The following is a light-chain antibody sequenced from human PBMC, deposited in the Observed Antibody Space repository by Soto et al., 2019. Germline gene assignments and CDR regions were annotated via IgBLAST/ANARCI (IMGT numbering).Light chain of an antibody. Sequence: QSALTQPPSASGSPGQSVTISCTGTSSDVGGYNFVSWYQQHPGKAPKLIIYEVSKRPSGVPDRFSGPKSGNTASLTVSGLQAEDEADYYCSSFAGSNNRFVFGTGTKLTVL. CDR1: SSDVGGYNF. J-gene: IGLJ1*01. CDR3: SSFAGSNNRFV. V-gene: IGLV2-8*01. CDR2: EVS.